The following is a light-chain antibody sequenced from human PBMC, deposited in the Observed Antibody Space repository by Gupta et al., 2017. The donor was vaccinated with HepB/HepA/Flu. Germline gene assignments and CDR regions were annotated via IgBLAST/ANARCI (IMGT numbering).Light chain of an antibody. CDR2: QDS. CDR3: QAAYTNTASV. V-gene: IGLV3-1*01. Sequence: SYALPQPPSVSVSPGQTASITCSGDQMGVKYVCWYQQKPGQSPALVIYQDSKRPSGIRESFSGSTSGNTTTLTISGTQAVDEADYYCQAAYTNTASVFGGGTQLTVL. CDR1: QMGVKY. J-gene: IGLJ2*01.